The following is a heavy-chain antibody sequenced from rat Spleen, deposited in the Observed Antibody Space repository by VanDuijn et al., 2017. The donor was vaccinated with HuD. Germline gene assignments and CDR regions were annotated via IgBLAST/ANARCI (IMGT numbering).Heavy chain of an antibody. CDR1: GFSLTNYS. Sequence: QVQLKESGPGLVQPSETLSLTCTVSGFSLTNYSVSWVRQPSGKGPEWMGKIWYDGDTAYNSTLKSRLSFSRDTSKNQVFLKLNSLQTDDTGTYYCSRDGYLNYGSNNEGFFDYWGQGTLVTVSS. V-gene: IGHV2-63*01. CDR2: IWYDGDT. CDR3: SRDGYLNYGSNNEGFFDY. D-gene: IGHD1-11*01. J-gene: IGHJ3*01.